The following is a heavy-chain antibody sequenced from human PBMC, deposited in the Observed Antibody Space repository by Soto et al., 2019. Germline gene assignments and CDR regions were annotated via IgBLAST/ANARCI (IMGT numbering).Heavy chain of an antibody. CDR2: IIPVLGIA. CDR1: GGTFSSYT. V-gene: IGHV1-69*02. J-gene: IGHJ3*02. CDR3: ASRRSSTRRVAFDI. Sequence: SVKVSCKASGGTFSSYTISWVRQAPGQGLEWMGRIIPVLGIANYAQKFQGRVTITADKSTSTAYMELSSLRSEDTAVYYCASRRSSTRRVAFDIWGQGTMVTVSS. D-gene: IGHD6-13*01.